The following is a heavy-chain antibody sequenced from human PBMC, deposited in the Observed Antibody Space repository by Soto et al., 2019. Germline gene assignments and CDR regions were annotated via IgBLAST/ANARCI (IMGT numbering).Heavy chain of an antibody. Sequence: QVQLVQSGAEVKKPGASVKVSCKASGYTFTSYAMHWVRQAPGQRLEWMGWINADNGNTKYSQKFQGRVTITRDTSASTAYMELSSLRSEDTAVYYCARDGYSSGWYGYYYYYYMDVWGKGTTVTVSS. CDR3: ARDGYSSGWYGYYYYYYMDV. CDR1: GYTFTSYA. J-gene: IGHJ6*03. V-gene: IGHV1-3*01. D-gene: IGHD6-19*01. CDR2: INADNGNT.